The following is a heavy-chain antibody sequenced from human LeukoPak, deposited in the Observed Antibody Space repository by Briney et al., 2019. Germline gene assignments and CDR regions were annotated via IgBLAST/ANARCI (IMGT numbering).Heavy chain of an antibody. Sequence: PGGSLRLSCAASGFTFSSYWMHWVRQAPGKGLEWVSYISTTGSTIYYADSVKGRFTISRDNAKNSLYLQMNSLRDEDTAVYYCARDRSSSGYYPFDYWGQGTLVTVSS. J-gene: IGHJ4*02. D-gene: IGHD3-22*01. CDR1: GFTFSSYW. CDR2: ISTTGSTI. V-gene: IGHV3-48*02. CDR3: ARDRSSSGYYPFDY.